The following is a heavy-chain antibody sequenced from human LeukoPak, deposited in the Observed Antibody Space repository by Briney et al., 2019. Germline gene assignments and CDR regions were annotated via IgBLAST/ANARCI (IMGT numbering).Heavy chain of an antibody. CDR2: IYYSGST. Sequence: SGTLSFTCTVSGGSISSYYWSWIRQPPGKGLEWIGYIYYSGSTNYNPSLKSRVTISVDTSKNQFSLKLSSVTAADTAVYYCARGREYQLLFDYWGQGTLVTVSS. D-gene: IGHD2-2*01. CDR1: GGSISSYY. J-gene: IGHJ4*02. CDR3: ARGREYQLLFDY. V-gene: IGHV4-59*01.